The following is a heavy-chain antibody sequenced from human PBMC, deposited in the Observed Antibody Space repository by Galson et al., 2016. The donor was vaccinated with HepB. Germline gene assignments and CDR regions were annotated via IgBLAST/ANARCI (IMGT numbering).Heavy chain of an antibody. CDR1: GGSIVNKNYY. J-gene: IGHJ4*02. Sequence: SETLSLTCLVSGGSIVNKNYYWGWIRQTPGKGLEWIANVYYSGNTCYNPSLRSRVRMSVAKSQNHFSLRLAAVTAADTAVSDCARRPESGAWYQSHRGFFDYWGQGALVTVSS. CDR3: ARRPESGAWYQSHRGFFDY. V-gene: IGHV4-39*02. CDR2: VYYSGNT. D-gene: IGHD6-19*01.